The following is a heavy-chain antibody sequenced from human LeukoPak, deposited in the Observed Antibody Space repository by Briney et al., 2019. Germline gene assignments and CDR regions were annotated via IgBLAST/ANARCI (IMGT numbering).Heavy chain of an antibody. J-gene: IGHJ4*02. CDR2: IYYSGTT. CDR3: ARRGIAAAGYDY. V-gene: IGHV4-59*08. CDR1: GGSISSYY. D-gene: IGHD6-13*01. Sequence: SETLFLTCTVSGGSISSYYWSRIRQPPGKGLEWIGYIYYSGTTNYNPSLKSRVTILVDTSKNQFSLNLSSVTAADTAVYYCARRGIAAAGYDYWGQGTLVTVSS.